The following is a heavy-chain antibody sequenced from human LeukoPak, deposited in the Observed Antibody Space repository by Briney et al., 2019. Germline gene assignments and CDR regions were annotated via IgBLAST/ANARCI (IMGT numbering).Heavy chain of an antibody. CDR2: INPNSGGT. CDR1: GYTFTGYY. D-gene: IGHD4-11*01. V-gene: IGHV1-2*02. J-gene: IGHJ6*02. CDR3: ATEYGNYSDGMDV. Sequence: ASVKVSCKASGYTFTGYYMHWVRQAPGQGLEWMGWINPNSGGTNYAQKFQGRVTMTRDTSISTACMELSRLRSDDTAVYYCATEYGNYSDGMDVWGQGTTVTVSS.